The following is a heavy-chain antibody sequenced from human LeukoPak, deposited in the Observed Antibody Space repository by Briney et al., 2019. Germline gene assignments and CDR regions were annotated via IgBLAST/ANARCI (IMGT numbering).Heavy chain of an antibody. CDR3: ANVLGYCSSTSCPPGY. CDR1: GFTFSSYG. Sequence: GGSLRLSCAASGFTFSSYGMHWVRQAPGKGLEWVAVIPYDGSNKYYADSVKGRFTISRDNSKNTLYLQMNSLRAEDTAVYYCANVLGYCSSTSCPPGYWGQGTLVTVSS. J-gene: IGHJ4*02. D-gene: IGHD2-2*01. CDR2: IPYDGSNK. V-gene: IGHV3-30*18.